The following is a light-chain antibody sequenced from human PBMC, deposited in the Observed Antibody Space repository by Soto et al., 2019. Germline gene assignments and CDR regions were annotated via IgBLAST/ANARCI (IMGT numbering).Light chain of an antibody. Sequence: QSVLTQPASVSGSPGQSITISCTGTGSDIGSYNLVSWYQQPPGKAPKLIIYGVTNRPSGVSSRFSGSKSGNTASLTISGLQAEDDADYYCCSYAPTRASYVFGTGTKVTVL. CDR1: GSDIGSYNL. CDR3: CSYAPTRASYV. J-gene: IGLJ1*01. V-gene: IGLV2-23*02. CDR2: GVT.